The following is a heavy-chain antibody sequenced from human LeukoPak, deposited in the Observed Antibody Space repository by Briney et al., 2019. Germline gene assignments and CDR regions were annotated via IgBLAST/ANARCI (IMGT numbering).Heavy chain of an antibody. V-gene: IGHV4-4*07. J-gene: IGHJ4*02. CDR1: GGSFSGYY. Sequence: SETLSLTCAVYGGSFSGYYWSWIRQPAGKGLEWIGRIYTSGSTNYNPSLKSRVTMSVDTSKNQFSLKLSFVTAADTAVYYCARDPVGTFDYWGQGTLVTVSS. CDR3: ARDPVGTFDY. CDR2: IYTSGST.